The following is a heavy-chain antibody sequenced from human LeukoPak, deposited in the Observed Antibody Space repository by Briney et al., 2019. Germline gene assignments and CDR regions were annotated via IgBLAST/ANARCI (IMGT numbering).Heavy chain of an antibody. D-gene: IGHD2-2*01. J-gene: IGHJ5*02. CDR2: IIPIFGTA. Sequence: SVNVSCKASGGTFSSYAISWVRQAPGQGLEWVGGIIPIFGTANYAQKFQGRVTITTDESTSTAYMELSSLRSEDTAVYYCARGQYQLLYWFDPWGQGTLVTVSS. V-gene: IGHV1-69*05. CDR1: GGTFSSYA. CDR3: ARGQYQLLYWFDP.